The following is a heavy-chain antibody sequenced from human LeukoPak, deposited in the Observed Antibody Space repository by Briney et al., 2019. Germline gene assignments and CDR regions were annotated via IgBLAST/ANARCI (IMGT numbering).Heavy chain of an antibody. CDR2: ISSSSYI. CDR1: GFTFSSYS. V-gene: IGHV3-21*01. D-gene: IGHD6-19*01. Sequence: GGSLRLSCAASGFTFSSYSMNWVRQAPGKGLEWVSSISSSSYIYYADSVKGRFTISRDNAKNSLYLQMNSLRAEDTAVYYCARDPGYSSGMGDYWGQGTLVTVSS. CDR3: ARDPGYSSGMGDY. J-gene: IGHJ4*02.